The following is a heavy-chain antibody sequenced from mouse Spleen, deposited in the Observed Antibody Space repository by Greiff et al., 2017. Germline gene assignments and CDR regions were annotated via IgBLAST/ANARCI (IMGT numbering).Heavy chain of an antibody. J-gene: IGHJ1*01. V-gene: IGHV5-16*01. CDR3: ARERDYDYDEGDWYFDV. D-gene: IGHD2-4*01. CDR1: GFTFSDYY. Sequence: EVHLVESEGGLVQPGSSMKLSCTASGFTFSDYYMAWVRQVPEKGLEWVANINYDGSSTYYLDSLKSRFIISRDNAKNILYLQMSSLKSEDTATYYCARERDYDYDEGDWYFDVWGAGTTVTVSS. CDR2: INYDGSST.